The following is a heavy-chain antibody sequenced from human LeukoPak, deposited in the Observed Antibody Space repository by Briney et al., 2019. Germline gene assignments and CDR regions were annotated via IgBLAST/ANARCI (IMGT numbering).Heavy chain of an antibody. CDR2: INHSGST. J-gene: IGHJ5*02. V-gene: IGHV4-34*01. Sequence: SETLSLTCAVYGGSFSGYYWSWIRQPPGKGLEWIGEINHSGSTNYNPSLKSRVTISVDTSKNQFSLKLSSVTAADTAVYYCARLYYDILTRQNWFDPWGQGTLVTVSS. CDR1: GGSFSGYY. CDR3: ARLYYDILTRQNWFDP. D-gene: IGHD3-9*01.